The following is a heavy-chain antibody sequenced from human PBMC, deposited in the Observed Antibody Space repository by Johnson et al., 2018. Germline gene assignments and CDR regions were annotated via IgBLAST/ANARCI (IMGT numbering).Heavy chain of an antibody. V-gene: IGHV3-30*18. J-gene: IGHJ6*02. CDR3: AKDVGPSVTYYYYGMDI. D-gene: IGHD1-26*01. CDR1: GFTFSTCG. CDR2: IAYDGSNK. Sequence: QVQLVESGGGVVQPGRSXRLSCAASGFTFSTCGMHWVRQAPGKGLEWVAVIAYDGSNKYYADSVKGRFTISRDNSKNTLYLQMNSPRAEDTAMYYCAKDVGPSVTYYYYGMDIWGQGTTVTVSS.